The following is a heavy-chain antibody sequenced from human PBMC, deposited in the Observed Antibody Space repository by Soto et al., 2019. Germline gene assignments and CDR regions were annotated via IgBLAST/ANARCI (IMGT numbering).Heavy chain of an antibody. CDR2: LIPIFGTR. Sequence: QVQLVQSGAEVKKPGSSVKVSCKASGGTFSNYPIAWVRQAPGQGLEWMGTLIPIFGTRNYAQKFQGPVTITADESSSTAYMELSGLLTADTAIYYCARPRTVATTKGYDFWGQGTLVTVSS. CDR1: GGTFSNYP. D-gene: IGHD1-1*01. J-gene: IGHJ4*02. CDR3: ARPRTVATTKGYDF. V-gene: IGHV1-69*18.